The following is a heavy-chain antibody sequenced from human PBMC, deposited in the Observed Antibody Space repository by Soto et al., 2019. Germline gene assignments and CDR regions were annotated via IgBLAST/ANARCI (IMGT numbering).Heavy chain of an antibody. V-gene: IGHV3-23*01. J-gene: IGHJ6*02. CDR1: GFTFSSYA. CDR2: ISGSGGST. Sequence: GGSLRLSCAASGFTFSSYAMSWVRQAPGKGLEWVSAISGSGGSTYYADSVKGRFTISRDNSKNTLYLQMNSLRAEDTAVYYCARGSGYSRSWYLYYYAVEVWGQGTTVTVS. D-gene: IGHD6-13*01. CDR3: ARGSGYSRSWYLYYYAVEV.